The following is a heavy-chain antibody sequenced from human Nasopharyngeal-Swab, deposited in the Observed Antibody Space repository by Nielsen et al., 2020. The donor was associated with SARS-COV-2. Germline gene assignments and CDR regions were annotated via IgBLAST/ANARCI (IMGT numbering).Heavy chain of an antibody. J-gene: IGHJ4*02. CDR2: ISWNSNNI. CDR3: AKDVSPVAGFFDY. V-gene: IGHV3-9*01. D-gene: IGHD6-19*01. Sequence: GGSLRLPCAASGFTFDDYAMHWVRQAPGKGLEWVSGISWNSNNIDYADSVKGRFIISRDNSKNSLFLQMNSLKVEDTALYYCAKDVSPVAGFFDYWGPGTLVTVSS. CDR1: GFTFDDYA.